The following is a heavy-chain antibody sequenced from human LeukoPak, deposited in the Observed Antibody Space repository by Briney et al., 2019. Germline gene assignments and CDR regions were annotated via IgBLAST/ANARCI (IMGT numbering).Heavy chain of an antibody. V-gene: IGHV1-2*02. CDR3: AREEVDTAMATMYYYYGMDV. J-gene: IGHJ6*02. Sequence: DSVKVSCKASGYTFTGYYMHWVRQTPGQGLEWMGWINPNSGGTNYAQKFQGRVTMTRDTSISTAYMELSRLRSDDTAVYYCAREEVDTAMATMYYYYGMDVWGQGTTVTVSS. D-gene: IGHD5-18*01. CDR1: GYTFTGYY. CDR2: INPNSGGT.